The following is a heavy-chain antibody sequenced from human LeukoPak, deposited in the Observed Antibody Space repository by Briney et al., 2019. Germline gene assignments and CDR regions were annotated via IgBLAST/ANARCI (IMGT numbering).Heavy chain of an antibody. J-gene: IGHJ6*02. CDR3: AKDRGLWFPHGMDV. D-gene: IGHD3-10*01. CDR1: GFTFSSYD. Sequence: PGRSLRLSCAASGFTFSSYDMHWVRQAPGKGREWVAVIAYDGSNKYYADSVKGRFTISRDNSKNTLYLQMNSLRAEDTAVYYCAKDRGLWFPHGMDVWGQGTTVTVSS. CDR2: IAYDGSNK. V-gene: IGHV3-30*18.